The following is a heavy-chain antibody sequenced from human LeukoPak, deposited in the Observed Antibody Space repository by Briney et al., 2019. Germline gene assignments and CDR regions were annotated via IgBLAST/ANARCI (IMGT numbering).Heavy chain of an antibody. CDR1: GYTFSSFG. CDR2: ISAYNGNT. V-gene: IGHV1-18*01. D-gene: IGHD3-22*01. J-gene: IGHJ6*02. CDR3: ARASVVVSRYYYYYGMDV. Sequence: ASVKVSCKTSGYTFSSFGISWVRQAPGQGLEWMGWISAYNGNTNYAQKFQGRVTMTTDTSTSTTYMELRSLRSDDTAVYYCARASVVVSRYYYYYGMDVWGQGTTVTVSS.